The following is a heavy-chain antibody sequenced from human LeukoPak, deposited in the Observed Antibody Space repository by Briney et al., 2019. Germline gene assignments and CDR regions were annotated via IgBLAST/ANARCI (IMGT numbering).Heavy chain of an antibody. CDR2: IKSKTDGGTT. J-gene: IGHJ4*02. CDR3: TTLSLAAAGADFDY. Sequence: PGGSLRLSCAASGFTFSNARMSWVRPALEEGLEWVGRIKSKTDGGTTDYAAPVKGRFTISRDDLKNTLYLQMNSLKTEDTAVYYCTTLSLAAAGADFDYWGQGTLVTVSS. D-gene: IGHD6-13*01. V-gene: IGHV3-15*01. CDR1: GFTFSNAR.